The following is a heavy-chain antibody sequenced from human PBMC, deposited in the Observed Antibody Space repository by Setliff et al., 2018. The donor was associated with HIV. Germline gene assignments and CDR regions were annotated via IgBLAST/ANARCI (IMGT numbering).Heavy chain of an antibody. CDR1: GVSFSGYY. CDR2: IDHSGST. CDR3: ARERLSRLGFDY. V-gene: IGHV4-34*01. Sequence: SETLSLTCAVYGVSFSGYYWNWIRQTPGKGLEWIGEIDHSGSTNYNPSLKSRVTISVDTSKNQFSLKLSSVTAADTAVYYCARERLSRLGFDYWGQGTLVTVSS. J-gene: IGHJ4*02. D-gene: IGHD1-1*01.